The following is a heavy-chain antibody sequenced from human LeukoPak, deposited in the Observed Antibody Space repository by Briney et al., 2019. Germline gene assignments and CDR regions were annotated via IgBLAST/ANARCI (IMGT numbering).Heavy chain of an antibody. J-gene: IGHJ4*02. Sequence: SETLSLTCAVSGGSISSSNWWSWVRQPPGKGLEWIGEIYHSGSTNYNPSLKSRVTISVDKSKNQFSLKLSSVTAADTAVYYCARRAARLNYYFDYWGQGTLVTVSS. CDR1: GGSISSSNW. V-gene: IGHV4-4*02. CDR2: IYHSGST. CDR3: ARRAARLNYYFDY. D-gene: IGHD6-6*01.